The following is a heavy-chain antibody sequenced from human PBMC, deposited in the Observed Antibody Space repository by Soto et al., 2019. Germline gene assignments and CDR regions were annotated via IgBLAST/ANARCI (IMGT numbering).Heavy chain of an antibody. CDR2: VYSSGTT. V-gene: IGHV4-4*07. D-gene: IGHD3-10*01. CDR1: GGSINSYW. CDR3: ARDIGSYAYGEGY. Sequence: SETLSLTCSVSGGSINSYWWSWIRQPAGKGLEWIGRVYSSGTTDYNPSLNSRATLSVETSKNQFSLKLSSVTAADTAVYYCARDIGSYAYGEGYWGQGIQVTVSS. J-gene: IGHJ4*02.